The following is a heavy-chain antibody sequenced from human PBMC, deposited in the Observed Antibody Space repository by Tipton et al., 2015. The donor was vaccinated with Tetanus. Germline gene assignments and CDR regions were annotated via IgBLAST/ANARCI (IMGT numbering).Heavy chain of an antibody. CDR2: IYYKGST. Sequence: TLSLTCTISGDSMSPYYWGWLRQPPGKGLEWIGYIYYKGSTNYNPSLRSRVTISIDTSSNQFSLKLTSVTPADTAIYYCARVPSYSGAWYHYWGQGAMITVSP. CDR3: ARVPSYSGAWYHY. J-gene: IGHJ4*02. D-gene: IGHD6-19*01. CDR1: GDSMSPYY. V-gene: IGHV4-59*01.